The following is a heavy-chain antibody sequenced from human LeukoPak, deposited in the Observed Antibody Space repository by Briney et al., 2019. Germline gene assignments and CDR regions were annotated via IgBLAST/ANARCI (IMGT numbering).Heavy chain of an antibody. J-gene: IGHJ4*02. V-gene: IGHV4-59*01. D-gene: IGHD5-24*01. CDR2: IYYSGST. CDR3: ARAGRDGYNHDY. Sequence: SETLSLTCTVSGGSISSYYWSWIRQPPGKGLEWIGYIYYSGSTNYNPSLKSRVTISVDTSKNQFSLKLSSVTAADTAVYYCARAGRDGYNHDYWGQGTLVTVSS. CDR1: GGSISSYY.